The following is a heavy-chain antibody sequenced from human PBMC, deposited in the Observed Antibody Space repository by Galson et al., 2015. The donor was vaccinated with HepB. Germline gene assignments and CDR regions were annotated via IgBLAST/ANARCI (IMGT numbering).Heavy chain of an antibody. CDR1: GFTFSRYG. J-gene: IGHJ4*02. V-gene: IGHV3-30*18. CDR2: ISYDGSNK. Sequence: SLRLSCAASGFTFSRYGMHWVRQAPGKGLEWLAIISYDGSNKYYADSVKGRFTISRDNSENTLYLQMNSLRAEDTAVYYCAKSRTFGGIRSSFDYWGQGTLVTVSS. D-gene: IGHD3-3*01. CDR3: AKSRTFGGIRSSFDY.